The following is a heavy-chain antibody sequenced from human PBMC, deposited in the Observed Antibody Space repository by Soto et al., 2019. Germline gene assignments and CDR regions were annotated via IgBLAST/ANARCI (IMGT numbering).Heavy chain of an antibody. CDR3: ARDLNWFDP. V-gene: IGHV4-38-2*02. CDR1: VYSISSGYY. J-gene: IGHJ5*02. CDR2: IYHSGST. Sequence: SETLSLTCSVSVYSISSGYYWGWIRQPPGKGLEWIGSIYHSGSTYYNPSLKSRVTISVDTSKNQFSLKLSSVTAADTAVYYCARDLNWFDPWGQGTLVTVSS.